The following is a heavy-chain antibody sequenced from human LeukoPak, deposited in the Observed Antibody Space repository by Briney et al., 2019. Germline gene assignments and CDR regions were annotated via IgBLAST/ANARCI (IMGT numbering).Heavy chain of an antibody. CDR1: GFTFSSYS. CDR2: ISSGSSYI. D-gene: IGHD6-19*01. V-gene: IGHV3-21*01. Sequence: GGSLRLSCAASGFTFSSYSMNWVRQAPGMGLEWVSSISSGSSYIYYADSVKGRFTISRDNAKNSLYLQMNSLRAEDTAVCYCASRIAVAGTPEYDYWGQGTLVTVSS. J-gene: IGHJ4*02. CDR3: ASRIAVAGTPEYDY.